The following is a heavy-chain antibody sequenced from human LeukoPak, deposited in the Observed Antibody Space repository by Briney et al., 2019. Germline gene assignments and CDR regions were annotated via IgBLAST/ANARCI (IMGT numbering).Heavy chain of an antibody. CDR2: ISDSGGRT. CDR1: GITLSNYG. J-gene: IGHJ4*02. CDR3: AKRGVVIRVILVGFHKEAHYLDS. Sequence: GGSLRLSCAVSGITLSNYGMSWVRQAPGKGLEWIAGISDSGGRTNYADSVKGRFTISRDNPKNTLYLQMNSLRAEDTAVYFCAKRGVVIRVILVGFHKEAHYLDSWGQGALVTVSS. V-gene: IGHV3-23*01. D-gene: IGHD3-22*01.